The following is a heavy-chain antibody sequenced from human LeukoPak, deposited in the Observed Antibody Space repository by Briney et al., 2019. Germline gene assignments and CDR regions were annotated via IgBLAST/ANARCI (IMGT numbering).Heavy chain of an antibody. D-gene: IGHD4-23*01. Sequence: GGSLRLPCAASGFTFSDNYMSWVRQAPGKGLEWVSVIYSDGGTFYSDSVKGRFTISRDNSKNTLYLQMNSLRAEDTAVYYCAKGLSGGGQRGYFDYWGQGTLVTVSS. CDR3: AKGLSGGGQRGYFDY. CDR2: IYSDGGT. V-gene: IGHV3-53*05. CDR1: GFTFSDNY. J-gene: IGHJ4*02.